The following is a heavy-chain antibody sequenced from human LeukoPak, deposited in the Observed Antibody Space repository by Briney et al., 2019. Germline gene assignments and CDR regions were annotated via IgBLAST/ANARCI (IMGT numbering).Heavy chain of an antibody. Sequence: ASVKVSCKASGYTFTGYYMHWVRQAPGQGLEWMGWINPNSGGTNYAQKFQGRVTMTRDTSISTAYMELSRLRSDDTAVYYCARSIAVADTLEFDYWGQGTLVTVSS. CDR2: INPNSGGT. J-gene: IGHJ4*02. CDR1: GYTFTGYY. CDR3: ARSIAVADTLEFDY. V-gene: IGHV1-2*02. D-gene: IGHD6-19*01.